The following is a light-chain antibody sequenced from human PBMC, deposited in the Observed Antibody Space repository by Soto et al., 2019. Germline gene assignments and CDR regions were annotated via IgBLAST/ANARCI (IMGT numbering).Light chain of an antibody. J-gene: IGLJ2*01. V-gene: IGLV1-40*01. Sequence: QSVLTQPPSVSGAPGQRISISCTGSSSNIGAGYDVHWYHQLPGTAPKLLLYGNNNRPSGVPDRFSGSKSGTSASLAITGLQAEDEADYYCQSFDTRLNSVVFGGGTKLTVL. CDR1: SSNIGAGYD. CDR2: GNN. CDR3: QSFDTRLNSVV.